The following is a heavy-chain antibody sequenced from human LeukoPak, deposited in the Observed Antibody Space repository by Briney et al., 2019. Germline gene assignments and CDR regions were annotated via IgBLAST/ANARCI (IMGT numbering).Heavy chain of an antibody. V-gene: IGHV3-53*01. CDR1: GVTVSSNY. D-gene: IGHD3-22*01. CDR2: IYSDGST. Sequence: GGSLRLSCAASGVTVSSNYMTWVRHAPGEGLEWLSVIYSDGSTYYADPVKGRFTILRDNSKNTLYLQMDSLRAEDTAVYYCARLPIVVITSGGYWGQGTLVTVSS. CDR3: ARLPIVVITSGGY. J-gene: IGHJ4*02.